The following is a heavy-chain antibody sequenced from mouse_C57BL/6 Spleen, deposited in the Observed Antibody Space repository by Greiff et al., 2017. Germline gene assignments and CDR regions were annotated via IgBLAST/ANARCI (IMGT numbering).Heavy chain of an antibody. CDR3: AKALYGSSYGFDY. CDR1: GYTFTSYW. Sequence: QVQLQQSGAELAKPGASVKLSCKASGYTFTSYWMHWVKQRPGQGLEWIGYINPSSGYTKYNQKFKDKATLTADKSSSTAYMQLSSLTSEDSAVYYCAKALYGSSYGFDYWGQGTTLTVSS. J-gene: IGHJ2*01. CDR2: INPSSGYT. D-gene: IGHD1-1*01. V-gene: IGHV1-7*01.